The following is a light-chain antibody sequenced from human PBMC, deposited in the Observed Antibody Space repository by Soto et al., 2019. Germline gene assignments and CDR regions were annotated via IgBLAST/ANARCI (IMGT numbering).Light chain of an antibody. CDR2: EVN. V-gene: IGLV2-8*01. Sequence: QSVLTQPPSASGSPGQSVTISCTGTSSDVRAYNYVSWYQQHPGKVPKLMVYEVNKRPSGVPDRFSGSKSGNTASLTVSGLQAEDEADYYCTSYAGGNNIFGTGTKLTVL. CDR1: SSDVRAYNY. J-gene: IGLJ1*01. CDR3: TSYAGGNNI.